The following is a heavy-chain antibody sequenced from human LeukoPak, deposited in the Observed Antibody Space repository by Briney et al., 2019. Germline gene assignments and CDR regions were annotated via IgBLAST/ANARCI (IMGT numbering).Heavy chain of an antibody. J-gene: IGHJ4*02. V-gene: IGHV5-51*01. Sequence: GESLKISCKGSGYNFINYWIGWVRQKPGKGLERMGIIHPRDSDTRYSPSFLGQVTISVDTSTSTAYLQWSSLKASDTAVYHCARHREWGGSYYIENWGQGALVIVSS. CDR3: ARHREWGGSYYIEN. CDR2: IHPRDSDT. CDR1: GYNFINYW. D-gene: IGHD2-15*01.